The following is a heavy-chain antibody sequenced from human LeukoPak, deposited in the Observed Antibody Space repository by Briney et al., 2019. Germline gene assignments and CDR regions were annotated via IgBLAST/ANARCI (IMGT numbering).Heavy chain of an antibody. D-gene: IGHD3-3*01. Sequence: GGSLRLSCAASGFTFSSNYMSWVRQAPGKGLEWVSVIYSGGSTYYADSVKGRFTISRDNSKNTLYLQMNSLRAEDTAVYYCARNPYYDFWIGAIGWFDPWGQGTLVTVSS. CDR2: IYSGGST. CDR3: ARNPYYDFWIGAIGWFDP. CDR1: GFTFSSNY. J-gene: IGHJ5*02. V-gene: IGHV3-53*01.